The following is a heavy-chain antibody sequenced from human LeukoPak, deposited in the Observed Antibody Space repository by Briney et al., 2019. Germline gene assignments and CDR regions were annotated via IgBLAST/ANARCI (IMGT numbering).Heavy chain of an antibody. CDR2: INHSGST. J-gene: IGHJ5*02. V-gene: IGHV4-34*01. CDR3: ARDSKYYYGSGSSGVFDP. D-gene: IGHD3-10*01. CDR1: GGSFSGYY. Sequence: SETLSLTCAVYGGSFSGYYWSWIRQPPGKGLEWIGEINHSGSTNYNPSLKSRVTISVDTSKNQFSLKLSSVTAADTAVYYCARDSKYYYGSGSSGVFDPWGQGTLVTVSS.